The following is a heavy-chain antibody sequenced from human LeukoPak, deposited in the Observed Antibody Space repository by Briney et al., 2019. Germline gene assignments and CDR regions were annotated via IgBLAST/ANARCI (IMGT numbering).Heavy chain of an antibody. J-gene: IGHJ4*02. CDR1: GFTFDTYN. CDR2: IRSYSSYI. D-gene: IGHD5-12*01. CDR3: AKDQSGPHRHIVATITDY. V-gene: IGHV3-21*04. Sequence: GGSLRLSCAASGFTFDTYNFNWVRQAPGKGLEWVATIRSYSSYIHYGDSVKGRFTISRDDAERSVYLQMDNVRVEDTAVYYCAKDQSGPHRHIVATITDYWGQGTLVTVSS.